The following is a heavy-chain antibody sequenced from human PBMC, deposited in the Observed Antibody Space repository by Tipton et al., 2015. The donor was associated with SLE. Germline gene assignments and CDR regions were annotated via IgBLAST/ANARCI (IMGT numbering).Heavy chain of an antibody. CDR3: ARQGSGELVVVVAVTGALDY. D-gene: IGHD2-15*01. V-gene: IGHV4-39*07. CDR2: AHYIGIT. J-gene: IGHJ1*01. Sequence: TLSLTCTVSGGSINSYYWGWIRQPPGKGLEWIGSAHYIGITYYNPSLKSRVTISVDTSKNQLSLRLSSVTAADTAVYYCARQGSGELVVVVAVTGALDYWGQGTLVTVSS. CDR1: GGSINSYY.